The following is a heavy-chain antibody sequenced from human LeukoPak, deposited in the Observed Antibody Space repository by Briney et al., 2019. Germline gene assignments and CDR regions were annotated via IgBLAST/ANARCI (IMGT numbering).Heavy chain of an antibody. CDR2: ISFDGNNR. CDR1: GFTFNNYA. Sequence: GRSLRLSCAASGFTFNNYAMFRVRQAPGNGLEWVSVISFDGNNRYYAASVKGRFTISRDNSKNVYLQMSSLRVEDTAVYYCARGALGLTYSSSLYLGYHGLDVWGQGTTVIVSS. D-gene: IGHD6-13*01. V-gene: IGHV3-30-3*01. J-gene: IGHJ6*02. CDR3: ARGALGLTYSSSLYLGYHGLDV.